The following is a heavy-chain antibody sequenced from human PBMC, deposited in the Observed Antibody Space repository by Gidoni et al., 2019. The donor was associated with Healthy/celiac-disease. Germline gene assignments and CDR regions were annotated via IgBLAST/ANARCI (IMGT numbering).Heavy chain of an antibody. D-gene: IGHD4-17*01. Sequence: QVQMQESGPGLVKPSETLSLTRTVSGYSISSGYYWGWIRQPPGKGLEWIGSIYHSGSTYYNPSLKSRVTISVDTSKNQFSLKLSSVTAADTAVYYCARPRAMSGDYVDYWGQGTLVTVSS. V-gene: IGHV4-38-2*02. CDR2: IYHSGST. J-gene: IGHJ4*02. CDR1: GYSISSGYY. CDR3: ARPRAMSGDYVDY.